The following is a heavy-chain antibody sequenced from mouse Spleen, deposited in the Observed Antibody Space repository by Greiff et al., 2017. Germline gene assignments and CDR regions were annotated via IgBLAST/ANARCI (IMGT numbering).Heavy chain of an antibody. Sequence: QVQLQQSGAELVRPGASVTLSCKASGYTFTDYEMHWVKQTPVHGLEWIGAIDPETGGTAYNQKFKGKAILTADKSSSTAYMELRSLTSEDSAVYYCTRGLGRDHFDYWGQGTTLTVSS. CDR3: TRGLGRDHFDY. J-gene: IGHJ2*01. D-gene: IGHD4-1*01. CDR2: IDPETGGT. V-gene: IGHV1-15*01. CDR1: GYTFTDYE.